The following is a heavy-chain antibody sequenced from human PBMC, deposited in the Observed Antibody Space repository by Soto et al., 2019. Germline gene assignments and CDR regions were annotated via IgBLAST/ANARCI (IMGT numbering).Heavy chain of an antibody. J-gene: IGHJ6*02. Sequence: QVQLVQSGAEVKKPGSSVKVSCKASGGTFSSYAISWVRQAPGQGLEWMGGIIPIFGTANYAQKFQGRVTITADESTSTAYVELSSLRSEDTAVYYCARGKQQLDYYYYFGMDVWGQGTTVTVSS. CDR1: GGTFSSYA. CDR2: IIPIFGTA. CDR3: ARGKQQLDYYYYFGMDV. V-gene: IGHV1-69*01. D-gene: IGHD6-13*01.